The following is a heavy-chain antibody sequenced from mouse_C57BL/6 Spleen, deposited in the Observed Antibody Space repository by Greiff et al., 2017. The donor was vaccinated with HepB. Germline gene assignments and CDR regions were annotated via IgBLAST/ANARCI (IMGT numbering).Heavy chain of an antibody. V-gene: IGHV1-80*01. J-gene: IGHJ4*01. CDR3: ASSYSNSYAMDY. CDR1: GYAFSSYW. D-gene: IGHD2-5*01. Sequence: VKLMESGAELVKPGASVKISCKASGYAFSSYWMNWVKQRPGKGLEWIGQIYPGDGDTNYNGKFKGKVTLTADKSSSTAYMQLSSLTSEDSAVYFCASSYSNSYAMDYWGQGTSVTVSS. CDR2: IYPGDGDT.